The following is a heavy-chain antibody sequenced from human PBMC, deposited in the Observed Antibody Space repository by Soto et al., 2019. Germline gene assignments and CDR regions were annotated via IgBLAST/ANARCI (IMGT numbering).Heavy chain of an antibody. J-gene: IGHJ4*02. CDR2: ISGSGENT. D-gene: IGHD1-20*01. CDR3: GKDIKLGCGAFIDQ. CDR1: GFAFRTYA. V-gene: IGHV3-23*01. Sequence: EVQLLQSGGGLVQPGGSLRLSCAASGFAFRTYAMSWVRQAPGKGLEWVSAISGSGENTYYTDPVKGRFTISRDNSENTLHLQMNSLRPEDTAIYYCGKDIKLGCGAFIDQWGQGTLVTVSS.